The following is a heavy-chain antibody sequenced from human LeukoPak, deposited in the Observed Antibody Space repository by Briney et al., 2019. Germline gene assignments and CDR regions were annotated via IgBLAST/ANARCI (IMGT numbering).Heavy chain of an antibody. CDR3: ARGRYYDFWSGYYIYYYYYYMDV. D-gene: IGHD3-3*01. V-gene: IGHV1-8*03. CDR1: GYTFTSYA. CDR2: MNPNSGNT. Sequence: ASVKVSCKASGYTFTSYAMNWVRQATGQGLEWMGWMNPNSGNTGYAQKFQGRVTITRNTSISTAYMELSSLRSEDTAVYYCARGRYYDFWSGYYIYYYYYYMDVWGKGTTVTVSS. J-gene: IGHJ6*03.